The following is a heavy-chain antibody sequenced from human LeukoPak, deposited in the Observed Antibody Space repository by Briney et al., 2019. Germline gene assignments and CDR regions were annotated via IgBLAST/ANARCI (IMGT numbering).Heavy chain of an antibody. D-gene: IGHD6-19*01. J-gene: IGHJ3*02. CDR1: GGSISGYY. V-gene: IGHV4-34*01. CDR2: INHSGST. CDR3: ARDTWLEGGAFDI. Sequence: SETLSLTCTVSGGSISGYYWSWIRQPPGKGLEWIGEINHSGSTNYNPSLKSRVTISVDTSKNQFSLKLSSVTAADTAVYYCARDTWLEGGAFDIWGQGTMVTVSS.